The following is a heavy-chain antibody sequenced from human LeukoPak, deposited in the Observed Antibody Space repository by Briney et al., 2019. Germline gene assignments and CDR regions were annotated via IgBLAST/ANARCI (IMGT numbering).Heavy chain of an antibody. D-gene: IGHD5-18*01. Sequence: GGSLRLSCAASGFTFSSYAMHWVRQAPGKGLEWVSSISSSSSYIYYADSVKGRFTISRDNAKNSLYLQMNSLRAEDTAVYYCARDPQRGYSYGPNWFDPWGQGTLVTVSS. J-gene: IGHJ5*02. CDR2: ISSSSSYI. CDR1: GFTFSSYA. CDR3: ARDPQRGYSYGPNWFDP. V-gene: IGHV3-21*01.